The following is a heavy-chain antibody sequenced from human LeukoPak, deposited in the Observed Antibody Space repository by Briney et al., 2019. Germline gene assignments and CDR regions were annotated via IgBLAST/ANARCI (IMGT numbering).Heavy chain of an antibody. CDR1: GYTFTSYG. J-gene: IGHJ4*02. V-gene: IGHV1-18*01. Sequence: GASVKVSCKASGYTFTSYGISWVRQAPGQGLEWMGWISAYNGNTNYAQKLQGRVTMTTDTSTSTAYMELRSLRSDDTAMYYCARDGVSYSYGPTFFDYWGQGILFTVSS. CDR3: ARDGVSYSYGPTFFDY. CDR2: ISAYNGNT. D-gene: IGHD5-18*01.